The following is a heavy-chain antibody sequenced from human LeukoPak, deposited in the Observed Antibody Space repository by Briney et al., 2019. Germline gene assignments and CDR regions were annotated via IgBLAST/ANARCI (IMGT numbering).Heavy chain of an antibody. V-gene: IGHV3-30*18. Sequence: PGGSLRLSCAASGFTFSSYGMHWVRQAPGKGLEWVAVISYDGSNKYYADSVKGRFTISRDNSKNTLYLQMNSLRAEGTAVYYCAKEGVEYSYGYYFDYWGQGTLVTVSS. J-gene: IGHJ4*02. CDR2: ISYDGSNK. CDR1: GFTFSSYG. CDR3: AKEGVEYSYGYYFDY. D-gene: IGHD5-18*01.